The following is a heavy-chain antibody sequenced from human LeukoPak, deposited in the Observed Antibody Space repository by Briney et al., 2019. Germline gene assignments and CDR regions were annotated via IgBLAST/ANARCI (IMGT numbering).Heavy chain of an antibody. CDR1: GYSFTNYW. Sequence: GESLKISCKGSGYSFTNYWIGWVRQMPGQGLEWMGIIYPGDSDTRYNPSFQGQATISADKSISTSYLEWSSLKASDTAMYYCARQAAKYSYFDYWGQGTLVTVSS. CDR3: ARQAAKYSYFDY. CDR2: IYPGDSDT. D-gene: IGHD5-18*01. J-gene: IGHJ4*02. V-gene: IGHV5-51*01.